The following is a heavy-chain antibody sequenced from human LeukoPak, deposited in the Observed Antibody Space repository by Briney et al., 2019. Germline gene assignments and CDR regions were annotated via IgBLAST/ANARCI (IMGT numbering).Heavy chain of an antibody. D-gene: IGHD5-12*01. CDR1: GYTLTELS. CDR2: FDPEDGET. CDR3: ATGRIVATLYGMDV. J-gene: IGHJ6*02. Sequence: GASVKVSCKVSGYTLTELSMHWVRQAPGKGLEWMGGFDPEDGETIYAQKFQGRVTMTEDTSTDTAYMELSSLRSEDTAVYYCATGRIVATLYGMDVRGQGTTVTVSS. V-gene: IGHV1-24*01.